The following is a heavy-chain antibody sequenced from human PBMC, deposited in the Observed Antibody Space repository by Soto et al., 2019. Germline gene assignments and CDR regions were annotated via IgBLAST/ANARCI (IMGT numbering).Heavy chain of an antibody. CDR3: ARSVVRGISYYYAMDV. CDR1: GDPFRGYA. Sequence: SVKVSYKASGDPFRGYAFSWVQQAPGQGLEWLGGIIPILTTPNYAQKFQGRVTITADKSTSTVYMELSSLRSEDTAVYYCARSVVRGISYYYAMDVWGQGTTVTVSS. CDR2: IIPILTTP. D-gene: IGHD3-10*01. V-gene: IGHV1-69*06. J-gene: IGHJ6*02.